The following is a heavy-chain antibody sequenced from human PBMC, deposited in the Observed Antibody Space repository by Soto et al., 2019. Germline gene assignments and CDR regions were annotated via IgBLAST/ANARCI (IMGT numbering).Heavy chain of an antibody. CDR2: ISGSGGST. V-gene: IGHV3-23*01. D-gene: IGHD3-3*01. CDR3: AKGFGVGVITDLDN. J-gene: IGHJ4*02. CDR1: GFTFSSYA. Sequence: PAGSVRHSCAASGFTFSSYAMSCVRQAPGKGLEWVLGISGSGGSTYYAGSVKGRFTISRDNSKNTLYLQMNSLRAEDTAVYYCAKGFGVGVITDLDNWGQGTLVTVSS.